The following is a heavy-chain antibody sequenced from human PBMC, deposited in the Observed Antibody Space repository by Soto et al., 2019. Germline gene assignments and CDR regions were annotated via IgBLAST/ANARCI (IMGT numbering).Heavy chain of an antibody. Sequence: SETLSLTCTVSGGSISSGGYYWSWIRQHPGKGLEWIGYIYYSGSTYYNPSLKSRVTISVDTSKNQFSLKLSSVTAADTAVYYCARTRYSSSWLDFDYCGQGTLVTVSS. V-gene: IGHV4-31*03. J-gene: IGHJ4*02. CDR1: GGSISSGGYY. CDR2: IYYSGST. D-gene: IGHD6-13*01. CDR3: ARTRYSSSWLDFDY.